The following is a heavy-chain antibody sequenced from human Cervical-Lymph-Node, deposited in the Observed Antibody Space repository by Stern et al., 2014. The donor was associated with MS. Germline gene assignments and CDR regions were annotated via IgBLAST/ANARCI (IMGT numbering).Heavy chain of an antibody. D-gene: IGHD3-10*01. V-gene: IGHV3-53*01. J-gene: IGHJ4*02. CDR2: MYADGTI. CDR3: AGSGSFEY. CDR1: GFTVSSNY. Sequence: EDQLVESGGGLIQPGGSLRLSCAASGFTVSSNYMSWVRQAPGKGLEWVSVMYADGTIYYADHVKGRFTLSRDNPKNTLHLQMDSLRAEDTAVYYCAGSGSFEYWGQGTLVIVSS.